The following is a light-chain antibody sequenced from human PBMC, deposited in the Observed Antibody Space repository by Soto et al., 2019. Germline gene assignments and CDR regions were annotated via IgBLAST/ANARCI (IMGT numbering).Light chain of an antibody. CDR2: GAS. J-gene: IGKJ4*01. CDR3: QQYGSSRGT. V-gene: IGKV3-20*01. CDR1: QSVSGAY. Sequence: EIVLTQSPGTLSLSPGERVTLSCRASQSVSGAYLAWYQLKPGQAPRLLIYGASSRATGIPDRFSGSGSGTDFTLTISRLEPEDFALYYCQQYGSSRGTFGGGTKVEIK.